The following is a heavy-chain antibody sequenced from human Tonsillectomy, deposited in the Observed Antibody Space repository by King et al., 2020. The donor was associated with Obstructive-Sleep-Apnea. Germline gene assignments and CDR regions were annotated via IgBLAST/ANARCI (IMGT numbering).Heavy chain of an antibody. Sequence: VQLVESGGGLVKPGGSLRLSCAASGFIFSDYYMSWIRQAPGKGLEWISYISSSGSTIYYADSVKGRFTISRDNAKKSLYLQMSSLRAEDTSVYYWVREKRGDRLLVQGYWGQGTLVTVSS. D-gene: IGHD2-15*01. CDR1: GFIFSDYY. V-gene: IGHV3-11*01. J-gene: IGHJ4*02. CDR3: VREKRGDRLLVQGY. CDR2: ISSSGSTI.